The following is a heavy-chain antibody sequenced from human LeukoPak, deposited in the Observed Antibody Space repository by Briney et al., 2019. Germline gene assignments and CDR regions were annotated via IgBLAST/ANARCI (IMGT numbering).Heavy chain of an antibody. V-gene: IGHV1-69*13. Sequence: SVKVSCKASGGTFSSYAISWVGQAPGQGLEWMGGIIPIFGTANYAQKFQGRVTITADESTSTAYMELSSLRSEDTAVYYCARHKAVAVMIALPVTSGWFDPWGQGTLVTVSS. J-gene: IGHJ5*02. D-gene: IGHD6-19*01. CDR3: ARHKAVAVMIALPVTSGWFDP. CDR1: GGTFSSYA. CDR2: IIPIFGTA.